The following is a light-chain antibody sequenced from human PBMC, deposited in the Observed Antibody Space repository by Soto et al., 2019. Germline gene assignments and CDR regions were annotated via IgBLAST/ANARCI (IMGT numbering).Light chain of an antibody. CDR3: QHGGT. CDR2: DAS. Sequence: EIVLTQSPATLSLSPGERATVSCSASQSVSNNLGWYQQKAGQAPRLLIYDASNRATGIPARFSGSGSGTDFTLTISSREPEEFAVYYCQHGGTFGHGTRLEIQ. CDR1: QSVSNN. V-gene: IGKV3-11*01. J-gene: IGKJ5*01.